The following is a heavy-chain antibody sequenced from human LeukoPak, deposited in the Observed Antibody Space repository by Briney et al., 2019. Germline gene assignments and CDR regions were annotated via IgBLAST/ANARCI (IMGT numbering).Heavy chain of an antibody. J-gene: IGHJ5*02. CDR3: ARDGGIAVTSVVTAKYNWFDP. V-gene: IGHV1-69*13. CDR2: IIPIFGTA. D-gene: IGHD2-21*02. Sequence: SVKVSCKASGGTFSSYAISWVRQAPGQGLEWMGGIIPIFGTANYAQKFQGRVTITADESTSTAYMELSSLRSEDTAVYYCARDGGIAVTSVVTAKYNWFDPWGQGTLVTVSS. CDR1: GGTFSSYA.